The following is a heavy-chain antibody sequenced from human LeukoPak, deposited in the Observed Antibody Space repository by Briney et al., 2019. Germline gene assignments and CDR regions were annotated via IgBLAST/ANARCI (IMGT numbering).Heavy chain of an antibody. CDR3: AKGRGYSAHGPFDC. J-gene: IGHJ4*02. Sequence: GGSLRLSCVVSGFTFSSYAMSWVRQAPGKGLEWVSGISADGGGTFYADSGKGRFTISRDNSKNFLYLQMNSLRADDTAVYYCAKGRGYSAHGPFDCWGQGTLVTVSS. CDR2: ISADGGGT. V-gene: IGHV3-23*01. CDR1: GFTFSSYA. D-gene: IGHD5-12*01.